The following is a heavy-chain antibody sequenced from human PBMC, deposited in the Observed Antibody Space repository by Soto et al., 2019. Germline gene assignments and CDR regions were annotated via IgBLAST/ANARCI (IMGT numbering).Heavy chain of an antibody. V-gene: IGHV3-74*01. J-gene: IGHJ4*02. CDR2: IDTDGSST. CDR1: GFTFSSYW. Sequence: GGSLRLSCAASGFTFSSYWMHWVRQAPGKGLVWVAHIDTDGSSTSYADSVKGRFTISRDNAKNTLYLQMYSLRAEDMAVYYCVRDAFGVGTDYWGLGTQITAS. CDR3: VRDAFGVGTDY. D-gene: IGHD3-3*01.